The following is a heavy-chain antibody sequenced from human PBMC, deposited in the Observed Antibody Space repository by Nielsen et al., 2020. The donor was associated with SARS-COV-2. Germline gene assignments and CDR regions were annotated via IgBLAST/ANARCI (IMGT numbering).Heavy chain of an antibody. CDR3: AKDGWIQLWLRPSLALDYFDY. Sequence: GESLKISCAASGFTFSSYAMSWVRQAPGKGLDGVSAISGSGVRTYYADSVKGRFTISRDNSKNTLYLQMNSLRAEDTAVYYCAKDGWIQLWLRPSLALDYFDYWGQGTLVTVSS. CDR1: GFTFSSYA. J-gene: IGHJ4*02. CDR2: ISGSGVRT. D-gene: IGHD5-18*01. V-gene: IGHV3-23*01.